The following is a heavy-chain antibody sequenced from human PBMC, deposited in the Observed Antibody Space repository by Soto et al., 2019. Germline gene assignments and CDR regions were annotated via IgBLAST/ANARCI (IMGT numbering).Heavy chain of an antibody. CDR2: IVPAFGAT. D-gene: IGHD2-21*01. J-gene: IGHJ4*02. V-gene: IGHV1-69*12. CDR3: ARRGEEYGAYDFAY. CDR1: GGTFSTYT. Sequence: QVQLLQFGAEVKKPGSSVMLSCKASGGTFSTYTLSWVRQAPGQGLEWMGGIVPAFGATNYAQKFQGRVTITADESTSTAYMELSSLRSEDTAVYYCARRGEEYGAYDFAYWGQGTLVTVSS.